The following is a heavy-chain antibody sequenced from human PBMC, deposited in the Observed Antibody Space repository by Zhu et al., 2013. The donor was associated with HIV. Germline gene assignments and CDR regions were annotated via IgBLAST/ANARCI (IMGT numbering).Heavy chain of an antibody. J-gene: IGHJ5*01. V-gene: IGHV1-69*01. CDR1: GSSFRTYG. D-gene: IGHD1-1*01. Sequence: QVQLLQSGAEVKKPGSSVKVSCKVSGSSFRTYGLNWVRQAPGQGLQWMGGIIPVFGTITYAQTFQGRVTITADELTKTAYMDLRRLRFDDTAVYYCARDGEEYNMDNWFDFWGQGTLVTSP. CDR2: IIPVFGTI. CDR3: ARDGEEYNMDNWFDF.